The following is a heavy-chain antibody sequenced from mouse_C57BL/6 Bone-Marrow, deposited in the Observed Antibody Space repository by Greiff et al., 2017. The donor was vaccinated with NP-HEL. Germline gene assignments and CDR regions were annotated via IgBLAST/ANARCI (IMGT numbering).Heavy chain of an antibody. CDR1: GYSITSGYY. CDR3: ARDGNYVRFAY. Sequence: EVKLMESGPGLVKPSQSLSLTCSVTGYSITSGYYWYWIRQSPGNKLEWLGYISYDGSNNYNPSLKNRISITRDTSKNQFFLKLNSVTTEDTATYYCARDGNYVRFAYWGQGTLVTVSA. D-gene: IGHD2-1*01. J-gene: IGHJ3*01. CDR2: ISYDGSN. V-gene: IGHV3-6*01.